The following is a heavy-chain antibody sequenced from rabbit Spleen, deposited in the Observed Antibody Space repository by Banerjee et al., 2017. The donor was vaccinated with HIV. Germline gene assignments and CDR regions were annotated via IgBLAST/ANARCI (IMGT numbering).Heavy chain of an antibody. Sequence: EQLEESGGGLVQPEGSLTLTCKASGVSFSDKDVMCWVRQAPGKGLEWIACINASTGKPVYATWASGRFTIPRPSSTTVTLRMTSLTAADRATYFCARDLVGVIGWNFGWWGQGTLVTAS. V-gene: IGHV1S45*01. CDR1: GVSFSDKDV. D-gene: IGHD4-1*01. CDR3: ARDLVGVIGWNFGW. J-gene: IGHJ6*01. CDR2: INASTGKP.